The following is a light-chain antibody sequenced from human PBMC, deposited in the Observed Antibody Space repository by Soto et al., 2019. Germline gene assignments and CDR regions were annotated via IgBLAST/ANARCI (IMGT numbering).Light chain of an antibody. J-gene: IGKJ5*01. Sequence: ETVLTQSPDTVSLSPGERATLSCRTSQSVSSHLAWFQQRPGQPPRLLIYDASTRATGIPPRFSGTGSGTDFTLAISSLDPEDFAVSYCQQRIVWPPTFGQGPRLQSK. CDR3: QQRIVWPPT. CDR1: QSVSSH. CDR2: DAS. V-gene: IGKV3-11*01.